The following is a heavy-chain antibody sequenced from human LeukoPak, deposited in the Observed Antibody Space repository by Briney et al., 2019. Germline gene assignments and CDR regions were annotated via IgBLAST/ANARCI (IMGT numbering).Heavy chain of an antibody. CDR1: GYTFTAYY. D-gene: IGHD4-23*01. Sequence: GASVKVSCKASGYTFTAYYMHWVRQAPAQGLEWMGWINPNSGGTNYAQKFQGRVTMTRDTSISTAYMELSRLRSDDTAMYYCAREGDYDGFDYWGQGTLVTVSS. CDR3: AREGDYDGFDY. J-gene: IGHJ4*02. V-gene: IGHV1-2*02. CDR2: INPNSGGT.